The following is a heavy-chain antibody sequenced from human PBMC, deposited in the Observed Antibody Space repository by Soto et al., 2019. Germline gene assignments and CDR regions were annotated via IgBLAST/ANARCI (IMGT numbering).Heavy chain of an antibody. D-gene: IGHD3-10*01. V-gene: IGHV3-23*01. CDR3: AFNSGSGSYYFDY. CDR1: GFTFSSYA. J-gene: IGHJ4*02. Sequence: EVQLLESGGGLVQPGGSLRLSCAASGFTFSSYAMWWVRQAPGKGLECVSAISGGGETTYYADSVKGRVTISRDNSKNTLYRQMNSLGAEDTAVYYCAFNSGSGSYYFDYWGQGTLVTVSS. CDR2: ISGGGETT.